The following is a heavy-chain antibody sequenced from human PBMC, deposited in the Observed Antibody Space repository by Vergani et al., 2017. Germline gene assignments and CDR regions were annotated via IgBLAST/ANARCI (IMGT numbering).Heavy chain of an antibody. CDR2: ISPAEDET. D-gene: IGHD1-26*01. CDR1: GFPLSAYY. CDR3: STLDGFVAGAPPNY. J-gene: IGHJ4*02. Sequence: DVQLVQSGAEVQKPGTTVKVSCKVSGFPLSAYYIHWVRQAPGKGLEWMGLISPAEDETIYAESLRDRVTITADTSEDTAYMELTSLKFEDTAVYYCSTLDGFVAGAPPNYWGQGTLVTVSS. V-gene: IGHV1-69-2*01.